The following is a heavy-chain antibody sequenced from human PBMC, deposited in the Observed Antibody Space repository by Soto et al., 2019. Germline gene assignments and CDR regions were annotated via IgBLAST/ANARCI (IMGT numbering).Heavy chain of an antibody. Sequence: LSRTCTVSGGSISSGGYYWSWIRQHPGKGLEWIGYIYYSGSTYYNPSLKSRVTISVDTSKNQFSLKLSSVTAADTAVYYCARGILLTTYYYYYGMDVWGQGTTVTVYS. CDR3: ARGILLTTYYYYYGMDV. CDR2: IYYSGST. V-gene: IGHV4-31*03. D-gene: IGHD4-4*01. J-gene: IGHJ6*02. CDR1: GGSISSGGYY.